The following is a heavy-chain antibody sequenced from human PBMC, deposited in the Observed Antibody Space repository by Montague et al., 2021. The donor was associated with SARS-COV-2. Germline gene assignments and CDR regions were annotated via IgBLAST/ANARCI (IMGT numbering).Heavy chain of an antibody. CDR1: GGSVSSSPCY. V-gene: IGHV4-39*01. CDR3: ASAYYYGSGTYVYNYYMDC. Sequence: SETLSLTCTVSGGSVSSSPCYWGWIRQPPGRGLEWVGSISYSGRTYFSPSLKSRLTISVDSSENQFSLRLSSVTAADTAVYYCASAYYYGSGTYVYNYYMDCWGKGTTVTVSS. J-gene: IGHJ6*03. CDR2: ISYSGRT. D-gene: IGHD3-10*01.